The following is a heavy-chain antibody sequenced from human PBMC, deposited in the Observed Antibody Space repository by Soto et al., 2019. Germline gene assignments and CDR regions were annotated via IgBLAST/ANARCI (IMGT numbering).Heavy chain of an antibody. V-gene: IGHV3-21*01. CDR3: ASYLDSSSWYEHYYYYYGMDV. CDR2: ISSSSSYI. D-gene: IGHD6-13*01. J-gene: IGHJ6*02. Sequence: AGSLRLSCAASGFSFSSYSMNWVRQAPGKGLEWVSSISSSSSYIYYADSLKGRFTISRDNAKNSLYLQMNSLRAEGTAVYYCASYLDSSSWYEHYYYYYGMDVWGQGTTVTVSS. CDR1: GFSFSSYS.